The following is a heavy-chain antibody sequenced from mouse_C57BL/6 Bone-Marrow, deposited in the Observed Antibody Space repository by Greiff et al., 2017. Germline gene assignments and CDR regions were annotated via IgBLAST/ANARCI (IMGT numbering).Heavy chain of an antibody. V-gene: IGHV2-2*01. D-gene: IGHD2-3*01. CDR1: GFSLTSYG. Sequence: QVQLKESGPGLVQPSQSLSITCTVSGFSLTSYGVHWVRQSPGKGLEWLGVLWSGGSTDYNAAFISRLRLSKDNPKSQVFFKMNSLQADDTAIYYCARGGLLRLDYWGQGTTLTVSA. CDR3: ARGGLLRLDY. CDR2: LWSGGST. J-gene: IGHJ2*01.